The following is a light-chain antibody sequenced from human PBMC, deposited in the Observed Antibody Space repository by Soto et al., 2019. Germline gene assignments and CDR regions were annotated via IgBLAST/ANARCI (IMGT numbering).Light chain of an antibody. CDR2: SNN. J-gene: IGLJ1*01. V-gene: IGLV1-47*02. CDR1: SSNIGSNY. CDR3: AAWDDSLSGRYV. Sequence: QSVLTQPPSASGTPGQRVTISCSGSSSNIGSNYVYWYQQLPGTAPKLLIYSNNQRPSGFPDRFSGSKSGTSASLAISGLRSDDEADYYCAAWDDSLSGRYVFGTGTKLTVL.